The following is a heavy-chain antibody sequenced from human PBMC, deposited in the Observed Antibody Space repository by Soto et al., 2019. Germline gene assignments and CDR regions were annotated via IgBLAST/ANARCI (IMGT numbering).Heavy chain of an antibody. Sequence: QVQLVQSGAEVKKPGSSVKVSCKASGGTFSSYAISWVRQAPGQGLEWMGGIIPIFGTANYAQKFQGRVTITADXXTXTXXMELSSLRSEDTAVYYCARGAYYYDSSGYLYYFDYWGQGTLVTVSS. J-gene: IGHJ4*02. D-gene: IGHD3-22*01. V-gene: IGHV1-69*12. CDR1: GGTFSSYA. CDR2: IIPIFGTA. CDR3: ARGAYYYDSSGYLYYFDY.